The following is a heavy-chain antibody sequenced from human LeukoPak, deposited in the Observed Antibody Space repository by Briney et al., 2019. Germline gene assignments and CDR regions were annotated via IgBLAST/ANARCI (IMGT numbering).Heavy chain of an antibody. V-gene: IGHV3-21*01. D-gene: IGHD1-7*01. Sequence: KPGGSLRLSCAASGFTFSSYSMNWVRQAPGKGLEWVSSISSSSSYIYYADSVKGRFTISRDNAKNSLYLRMNSLRAEDTAVYYCARGTGTTGFCFFVWGQGTLVTVSS. CDR1: GFTFSSYS. CDR3: ARGTGTTGFCFFV. CDR2: ISSSSSYI. J-gene: IGHJ4*02.